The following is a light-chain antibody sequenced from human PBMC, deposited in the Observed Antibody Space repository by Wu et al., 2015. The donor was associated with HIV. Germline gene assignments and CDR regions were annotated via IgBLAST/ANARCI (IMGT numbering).Light chain of an antibody. V-gene: IGKV3-20*01. CDR3: QQYGSSPLT. J-gene: IGKJ4*01. CDR1: QSVSSSY. CDR2: GAS. Sequence: EIVLTQSPGTLSLSPGERVTLSCRASQSVSSSYLAWYQHKPGQAPRLLIYGASSRATGISDRFSGSGSGTDFTLTISRLEPEDFAVYYCQQYGSSPLTSVGGTEGGDQT.